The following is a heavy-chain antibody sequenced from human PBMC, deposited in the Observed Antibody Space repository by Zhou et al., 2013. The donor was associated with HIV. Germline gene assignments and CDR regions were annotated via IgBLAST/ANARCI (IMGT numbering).Heavy chain of an antibody. CDR1: GGSISSYY. V-gene: IGHV4-38-2*02. CDR2: IYHSGST. Sequence: QVQLQESGPGLVKPSETLSLTCTVSGGSISSYYWGWIRQPPGKGLEWIGIIYHSGSTYYNPSLKSRVTISVDTSKNQFSLKLSSVTAADTAVYYCARNYDSSGYYPYDAFDIWGQGTMVTVSS. J-gene: IGHJ3*02. D-gene: IGHD3-22*01. CDR3: ARNYDSSGYYPYDAFDI.